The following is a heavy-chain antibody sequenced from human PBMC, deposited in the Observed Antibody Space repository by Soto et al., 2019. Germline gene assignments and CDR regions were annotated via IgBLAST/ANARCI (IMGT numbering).Heavy chain of an antibody. CDR1: GVTFSSYA. CDR3: ARRSSGWYFDY. J-gene: IGHJ4*02. D-gene: IGHD6-19*01. CDR2: ISGSGGST. V-gene: IGHV3-23*01. Sequence: EVPLLESGGSLVQPGGSLRLSCAASGVTFSSYAMNWVRQAPGKGLEWVSVISGSGGSTYYADSVKGRFTISRDNSKNTLYLQMNSLRAEDTAVYYCARRSSGWYFDYWGQGTLVTVSS.